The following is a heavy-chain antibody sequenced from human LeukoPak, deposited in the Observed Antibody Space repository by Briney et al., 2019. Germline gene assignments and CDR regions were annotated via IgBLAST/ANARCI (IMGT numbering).Heavy chain of an antibody. V-gene: IGHV3-66*01. CDR2: IYTSGDT. CDR3: VRVRYSGSWFPVPNFDC. D-gene: IGHD1-26*01. CDR1: GATVSGSY. Sequence: GGSLRLSCAASGATVSGSYMSWVRQAPGKGLEWVSVIYTSGDTYYADSVKGRFTISRDSSKNTLYLQMNTLRTEDTAVYYCVRVRYSGSWFPVPNFDCWGQGTLVTVSS. J-gene: IGHJ4*02.